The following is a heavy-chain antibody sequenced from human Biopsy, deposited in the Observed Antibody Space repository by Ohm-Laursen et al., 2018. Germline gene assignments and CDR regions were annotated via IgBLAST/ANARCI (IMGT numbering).Heavy chain of an antibody. CDR1: GFTFSDHR. V-gene: IGHV3-11*01. CDR3: ARALRVAAPYIFDY. D-gene: IGHD2-15*01. Sequence: SLRLSCAASGFTFSDHRMAWVRQAPGKGLEWLSYISSSGATIKYADSVKGRFTISRDNAKNSLYLRMNSLRAEDTAVYYCARALRVAAPYIFDYWGQRTLITVSS. CDR2: ISSSGATI. J-gene: IGHJ4*02.